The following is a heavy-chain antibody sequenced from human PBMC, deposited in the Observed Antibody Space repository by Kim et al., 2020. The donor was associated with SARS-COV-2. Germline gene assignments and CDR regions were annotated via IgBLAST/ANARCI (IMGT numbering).Heavy chain of an antibody. V-gene: IGHV3-15*01. J-gene: IGHJ1*01. CDR3: ARGGSGGSYYPH. Sequence: EYAAPVKGRLTISKDDSKNSMYLQMNSLKTEDTAIYYCARGGSGGSYYPHWGQGTLVTVSS. D-gene: IGHD2-15*01.